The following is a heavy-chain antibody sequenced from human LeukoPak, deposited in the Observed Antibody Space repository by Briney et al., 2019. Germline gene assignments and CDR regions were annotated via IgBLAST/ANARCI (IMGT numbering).Heavy chain of an antibody. J-gene: IGHJ3*02. Sequence: GGSLKISCKGSGYSFPNYWIGWVRQMPGKGLEWMGIIYPCDSDTTYKPSFQGQVTISADKSISTAYLQWSSLKASDTAMYYCARSRAEKVPVWGSYRHHDAFDIWGQGTRVTVSP. D-gene: IGHD3-16*02. CDR2: IYPCDSDT. V-gene: IGHV5-51*01. CDR3: ARSRAEKVPVWGSYRHHDAFDI. CDR1: GYSFPNYW.